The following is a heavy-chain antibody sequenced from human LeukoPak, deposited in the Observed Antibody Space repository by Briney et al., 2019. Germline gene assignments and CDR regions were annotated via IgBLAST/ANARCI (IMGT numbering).Heavy chain of an antibody. V-gene: IGHV4-61*01. CDR1: GDSFTRSTYY. Sequence: PSETLSLTCSISGDSFTRSTYYWSWIRQPPGKGLEWFGYIYYSGSTNYNPSLKSRVTISVDTSKNQFSLKLSSVTAADTAVYYCARVRRGYDPPYYYYYMDVWGKGTTVTVSS. CDR2: IYYSGST. D-gene: IGHD5-12*01. CDR3: ARVRRGYDPPYYYYYMDV. J-gene: IGHJ6*03.